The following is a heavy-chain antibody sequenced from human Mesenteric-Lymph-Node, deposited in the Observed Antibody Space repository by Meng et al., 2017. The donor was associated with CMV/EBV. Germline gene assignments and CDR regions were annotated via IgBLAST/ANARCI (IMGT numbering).Heavy chain of an antibody. CDR3: ATLSSSWYGAFDI. CDR1: GFTFSPYT. CDR2: ISTGSSYI. J-gene: IGHJ3*02. Sequence: GESLKISCAASGFTFSPYTMNWVRQAPGKGLEWVSSISTGSSYIYYADSVKGRFTISRDNAKNSLYLKMNSLRAEDTAVYYCATLSSSWYGAFDIWGQGTMVTVSS. D-gene: IGHD6-13*01. V-gene: IGHV3-21*01.